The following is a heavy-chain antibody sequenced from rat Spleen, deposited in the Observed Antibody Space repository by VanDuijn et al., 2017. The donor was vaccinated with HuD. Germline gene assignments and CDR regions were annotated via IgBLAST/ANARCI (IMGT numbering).Heavy chain of an antibody. V-gene: IGHV5-25*01. CDR3: VRRHYGYTDYFDY. CDR2: ISTGGANI. Sequence: EVQLVESDGGLVQPGGSLKLSCAASGFAFSDFFMAWVRQAPTKGLEWVATISTGGANIYWRDSVRGRFTISRDNAKSTLYLQMDSLRSEDTATYYCVRRHYGYTDYFDYWGQGVMVTVSS. D-gene: IGHD1-9*01. J-gene: IGHJ2*01. CDR1: GFAFSDFF.